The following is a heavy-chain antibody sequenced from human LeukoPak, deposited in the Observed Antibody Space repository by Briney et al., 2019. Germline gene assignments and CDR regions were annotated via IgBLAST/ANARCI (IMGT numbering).Heavy chain of an antibody. CDR3: AKDEKDVIFVHYGGNPGGY. Sequence: GGSLRLSCAASGFTFSSYGMHWVRQAPGKGLEWVAVIWYDGSNKYYAYSVKGRFTISRDNSKNTLYLQMNSLRAEDTAVYYCAKDEKDVIFVHYGGNPGGYWGQGTLVTVSS. CDR2: IWYDGSNK. D-gene: IGHD4-23*01. V-gene: IGHV3-33*06. CDR1: GFTFSSYG. J-gene: IGHJ4*02.